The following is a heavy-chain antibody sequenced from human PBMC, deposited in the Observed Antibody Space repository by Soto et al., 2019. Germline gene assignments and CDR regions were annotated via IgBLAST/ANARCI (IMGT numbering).Heavy chain of an antibody. V-gene: IGHV3-23*01. J-gene: IGHJ1*01. CDR3: AKSQLYDSSGYYDAEYFQH. CDR1: GFTFSSYA. D-gene: IGHD3-22*01. CDR2: ISGSGGST. Sequence: GGSLRLSCAASGFTFSSYAMSWVRQAPGKGLEWVSAISGSGGSTYYADSVKGRFTISRDNSKNTLYLQMNSLRAEDTAVYYCAKSQLYDSSGYYDAEYFQHWGQGTLVTVSS.